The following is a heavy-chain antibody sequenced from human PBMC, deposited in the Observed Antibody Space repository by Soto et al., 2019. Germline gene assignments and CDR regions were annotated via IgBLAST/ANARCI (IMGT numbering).Heavy chain of an antibody. V-gene: IGHV2-5*01. CDR3: AHLNTRGFFFDH. J-gene: IGHJ4*02. CDR1: GVSLSTSQVG. CDR2: VYWNDAK. Sequence: QITLKAPGPTLVKPTETLTLTCSFSGVSLSTSQVGVGWIRQPQGEALGWLGHVYWNDAKYYSLSLKSRLTIPKVTSASQVVLTMTNMDPVDAATYYCAHLNTRGFFFDHWCQGGLVAVSS.